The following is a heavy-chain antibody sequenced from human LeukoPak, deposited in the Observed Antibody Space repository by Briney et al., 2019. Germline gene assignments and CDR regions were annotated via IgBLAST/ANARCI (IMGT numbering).Heavy chain of an antibody. J-gene: IGHJ3*02. CDR1: GFTFSSYS. CDR3: ARAMIVVPRSAFDI. D-gene: IGHD3-22*01. Sequence: GGSLRLSCAASGFTFSSYSMNWVRQAPGKGLEWVSPISSSSSYIYYADSVKGRFTISRDNAKNSLYLQMNSLRAEDTAVYYCARAMIVVPRSAFDIWGQGTMVTVSS. CDR2: ISSSSSYI. V-gene: IGHV3-21*01.